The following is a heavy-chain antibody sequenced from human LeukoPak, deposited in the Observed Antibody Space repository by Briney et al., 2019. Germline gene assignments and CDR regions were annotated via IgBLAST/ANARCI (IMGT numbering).Heavy chain of an antibody. J-gene: IGHJ4*02. CDR2: ISGSGGST. D-gene: IGHD3-10*01. V-gene: IGHV3-23*01. CDR1: GFTFSSYA. Sequence: PGGSLRLSCAASGFTFSSYAMSWVRQAPGKGLEWVSAISGSGGSTYYADSVKGRFTISRDNSKNTLYLQMNSLRAEDTAVYYCASHTGRYYYGSGSYYFDYWGQGTLVTVSS. CDR3: ASHTGRYYYGSGSYYFDY.